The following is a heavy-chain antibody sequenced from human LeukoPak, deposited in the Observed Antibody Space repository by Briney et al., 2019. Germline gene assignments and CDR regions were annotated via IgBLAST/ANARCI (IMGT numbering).Heavy chain of an antibody. CDR1: GYTFTSYY. Sequence: ASVKASCKASGYTFTSYYMHWVRQAPGQGLEWMGIINPSGGSTSYAQKFQGRVTMTRDTSTSTVYMELSSLRSEDTAVYYCARDVRFLEWLSYNWFDPWGQGTLVTVSS. V-gene: IGHV1-46*01. CDR3: ARDVRFLEWLSYNWFDP. CDR2: INPSGGST. D-gene: IGHD3-3*01. J-gene: IGHJ5*02.